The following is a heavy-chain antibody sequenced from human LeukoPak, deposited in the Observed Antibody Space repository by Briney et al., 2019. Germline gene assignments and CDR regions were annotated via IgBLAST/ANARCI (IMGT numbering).Heavy chain of an antibody. Sequence: GESLRLSCAASGFAVSSNDMSWVRQAPGKGLKWVSTIYVGGRTYYADSVKGRFTISRADSKNMVYLHMKSPRDEDTATYFCARDLGDGEFDSWGQGTLVTVSS. CDR1: GFAVSSND. V-gene: IGHV3-53*01. D-gene: IGHD3-10*01. J-gene: IGHJ4*02. CDR3: ARDLGDGEFDS. CDR2: IYVGGRT.